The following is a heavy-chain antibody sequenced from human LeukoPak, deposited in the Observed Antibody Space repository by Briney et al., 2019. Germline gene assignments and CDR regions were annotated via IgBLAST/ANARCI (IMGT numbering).Heavy chain of an antibody. Sequence: SVKVSCKASGGTFSSYAISWVRQAPGQGLEWMGGIIPVFGTANYAQKFQGRVTITTDESTSTAYMELSSLRSKDTAVYYCARGLQGYSSSFFNYWGQGTLVTVSS. V-gene: IGHV1-69*05. CDR1: GGTFSSYA. CDR3: ARGLQGYSSSFFNY. CDR2: IIPVFGTA. J-gene: IGHJ4*02. D-gene: IGHD6-13*01.